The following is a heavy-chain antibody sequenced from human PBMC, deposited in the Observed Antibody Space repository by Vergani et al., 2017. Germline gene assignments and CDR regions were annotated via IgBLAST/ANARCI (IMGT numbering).Heavy chain of an antibody. CDR3: ARHSTVEWLVKLGWIAP. CDR2: IYYSGST. Sequence: QLQLQESGPGLVKPSATLSLTCSVSGASIRSSNYYWGWIRQPPGKGLEWIASIYYSGSTYYNPSLKSRVTISVATSKNQFSLKLSSVTAADTAVYFCARHSTVEWLVKLGWIAPWGQGILVTVSS. V-gene: IGHV4-39*01. CDR1: GASIRSSNYY. D-gene: IGHD6-19*01. J-gene: IGHJ5*02.